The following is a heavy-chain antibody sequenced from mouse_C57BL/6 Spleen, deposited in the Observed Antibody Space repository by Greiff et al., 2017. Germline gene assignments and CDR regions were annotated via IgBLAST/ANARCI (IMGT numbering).Heavy chain of an antibody. CDR1: GFTFTDYY. D-gene: IGHD2-2*01. J-gene: IGHJ1*03. CDR3: ARYHGFNWYFDV. Sequence: EVQRVESGGGLVQPGGSLSLSCAASGFTFTDYYMSWVRQPPGKALEWLGFIRNKANGYTTEYSASVKGRFTISRDNSQSILYLQMKALRAEDSATYYCARYHGFNWYFDVWGTGTTVTVSS. CDR2: IRNKANGYTT. V-gene: IGHV7-3*01.